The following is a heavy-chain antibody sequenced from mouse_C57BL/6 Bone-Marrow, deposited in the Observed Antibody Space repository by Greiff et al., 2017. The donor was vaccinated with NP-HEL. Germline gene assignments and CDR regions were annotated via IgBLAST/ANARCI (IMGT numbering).Heavy chain of an antibody. CDR1: GYAFSSYW. J-gene: IGHJ3*01. D-gene: IGHD1-1*01. CDR3: ARGDLYYGSPFAY. Sequence: VQLQQSGAELVKPGASVKISCKASGYAFSSYWMNWVKQRPGKGLEWIGQIYPGDGDTNYNGKFKGKAKLTAYKSSSTAYMQLSSLTSEDSAVYFCARGDLYYGSPFAYWGQGTLVTVSA. CDR2: IYPGDGDT. V-gene: IGHV1-80*01.